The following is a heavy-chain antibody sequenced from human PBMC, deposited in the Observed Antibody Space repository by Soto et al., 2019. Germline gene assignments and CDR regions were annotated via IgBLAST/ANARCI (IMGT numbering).Heavy chain of an antibody. Sequence: LSLTCTVSGGSISSGGYYWSWIRQHPGKGLEWIGYIYYSGSTYYNPSLKSRVTISVDTSKNQFSLKLSSVTAADTAVYYCARDLGVGGWYYWFDPWGQGTLVTVSS. D-gene: IGHD6-19*01. J-gene: IGHJ5*02. CDR1: GGSISSGGYY. V-gene: IGHV4-31*03. CDR3: ARDLGVGGWYYWFDP. CDR2: IYYSGST.